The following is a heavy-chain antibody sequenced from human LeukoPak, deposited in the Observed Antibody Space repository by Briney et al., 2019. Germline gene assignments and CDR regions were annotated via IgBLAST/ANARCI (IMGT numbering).Heavy chain of an antibody. V-gene: IGHV3-43*02. CDR1: GFIFDNYA. CDR3: ARESETSGWYDY. Sequence: GRSLRLSCAAPGFIFDNYAIHWVRQAPGKCLEWVALISGDGGSTFHEPPVKGPFTIFIDNTRKSLSPQMNSLRSEDTALYYCARESETSGWYDYWGQGTLVTVSS. J-gene: IGHJ4*02. D-gene: IGHD6-19*01. CDR2: ISGDGGST.